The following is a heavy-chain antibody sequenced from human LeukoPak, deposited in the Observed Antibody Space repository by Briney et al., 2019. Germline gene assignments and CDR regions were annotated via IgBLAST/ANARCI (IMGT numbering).Heavy chain of an antibody. CDR1: GYSFINYW. J-gene: IGHJ5*02. V-gene: IGHV5-51*01. Sequence: GESLKISCKGSGYSFINYWIGWVRQMPGKGLERMGIIYPGDSVTRYSPSFQGQVTISADRSISTAYLQWSSLKASGTAIYYCARHGSPSSGWYGGSSNWFDPWGQGTLVTVSS. D-gene: IGHD6-19*01. CDR3: ARHGSPSSGWYGGSSNWFDP. CDR2: IYPGDSVT.